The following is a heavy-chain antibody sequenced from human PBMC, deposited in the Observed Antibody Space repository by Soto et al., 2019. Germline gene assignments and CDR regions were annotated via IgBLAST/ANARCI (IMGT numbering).Heavy chain of an antibody. V-gene: IGHV2-5*02. CDR3: GHRATVISPFDY. Sequence: QITLKEAGPTLVKPTQTLKLTCTFSGFSLSTSGVSVAWIRQSPGKALEWLALIYSDDDKRYSPSLESRLTSTKDTSKNQVVLTMTNMDPVDTATYYCGHRATVISPFDYWGQGTLVIVSS. CDR2: IYSDDDK. J-gene: IGHJ4*02. CDR1: GFSLSTSGVS. D-gene: IGHD4-17*01.